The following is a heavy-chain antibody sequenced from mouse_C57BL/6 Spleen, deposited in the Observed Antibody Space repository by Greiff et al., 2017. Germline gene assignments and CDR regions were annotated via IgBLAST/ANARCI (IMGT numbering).Heavy chain of an antibody. CDR1: GYTFTSYT. J-gene: IGHJ2*01. Sequence: VQLQQSGAELARPGASVKMSCKASGYTFTSYTMHWVKQRPGQGLEWIGYINPSSGYTKYTQKFKDKATLTADKSSSTAYMQLSSLTSEDSAVYYCARKDYGSSYGYFDYWGQGTTLTVSS. V-gene: IGHV1-4*01. CDR2: INPSSGYT. CDR3: ARKDYGSSYGYFDY. D-gene: IGHD1-1*01.